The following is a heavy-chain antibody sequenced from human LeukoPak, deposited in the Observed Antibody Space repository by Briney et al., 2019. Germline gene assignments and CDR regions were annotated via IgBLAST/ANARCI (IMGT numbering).Heavy chain of an antibody. J-gene: IGHJ4*02. D-gene: IGHD2-15*01. CDR2: IYHSGST. CDR3: ASHCTGGSCYGGLDY. V-gene: IGHV4-4*02. Sequence: RASETLSLTCAVSGGSISSSNWWSWVRQPPGKGLEWIGEIYHSGSTNYNPSLKSRVTISVDTSKNQFSLTLSSVTAADTAVFYCASHCTGGSCYGGLDYWGQGTLVTVSS. CDR1: GGSISSSNW.